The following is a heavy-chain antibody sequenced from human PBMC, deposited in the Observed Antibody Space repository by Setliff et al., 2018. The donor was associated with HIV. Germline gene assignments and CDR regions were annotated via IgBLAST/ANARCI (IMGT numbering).Heavy chain of an antibody. CDR2: IYYSGIT. V-gene: IGHV4-31*01. Sequence: SETLSLTCTVSGGSISIGGYYWGWTRQHPGKGLEWIGYIYYSGITYYNPSLKSLVTISVDTSKNQFSLKLSSVTAAGPAVYYCARGHMLITYYYYYYMDVWGKGTTVTVSS. J-gene: IGHJ6*03. CDR3: ARGHMLITYYYYYYMDV. D-gene: IGHD3-10*02. CDR1: GGSISIGGYY.